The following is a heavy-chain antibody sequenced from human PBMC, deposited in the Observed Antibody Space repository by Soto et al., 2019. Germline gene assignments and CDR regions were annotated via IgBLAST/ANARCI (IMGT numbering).Heavy chain of an antibody. Sequence: QITLKESGPTLVKPTQTLTLTCTFSGFSLSTSGVGVGWIRQPPGKALEWLAFIYWDDDKRFSPSLKSRLPITKDTSKNQVAGTMTNMDPVDTATYYRARGISPVHFDYWGQGTLVTVSS. CDR2: IYWDDDK. V-gene: IGHV2-5*02. CDR1: GFSLSTSGVG. D-gene: IGHD3-3*02. J-gene: IGHJ4*02. CDR3: ARGISPVHFDY.